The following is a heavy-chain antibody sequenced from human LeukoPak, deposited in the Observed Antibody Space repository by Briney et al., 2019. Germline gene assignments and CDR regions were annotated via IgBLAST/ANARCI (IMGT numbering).Heavy chain of an antibody. CDR1: GFAFSSYS. V-gene: IGHV3-21*01. CDR3: AREAVVVAATGFDP. D-gene: IGHD2-15*01. Sequence: GGSLRLSCAASGFAFSSYSMNWVRQAPGKGLEWVSSISSSGSYIYYADSVKGRFTISRDNAKNSLYLQMNSLRAEDTAVYYCAREAVVVAATGFDPWGQGTLVTVSS. J-gene: IGHJ5*02. CDR2: ISSSGSYI.